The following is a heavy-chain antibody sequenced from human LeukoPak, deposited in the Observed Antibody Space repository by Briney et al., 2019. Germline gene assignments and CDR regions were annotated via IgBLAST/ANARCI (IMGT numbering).Heavy chain of an antibody. J-gene: IGHJ6*02. CDR1: GGSISSGSYY. CDR2: IYYSGST. V-gene: IGHV4-39*07. CDR3: ARGGSKDYGDYEEHETTYGMDV. D-gene: IGHD4-17*01. Sequence: PSQTLSLTCTVSGGSISSGSYYRGWIRQPPGKGLEWIGSIYYSGSTYYNPSLKSRVTISVDTSKNQFSLKLSSVTAADTAVYYCARGGSKDYGDYEEHETTYGMDVWGQGTTVTVSS.